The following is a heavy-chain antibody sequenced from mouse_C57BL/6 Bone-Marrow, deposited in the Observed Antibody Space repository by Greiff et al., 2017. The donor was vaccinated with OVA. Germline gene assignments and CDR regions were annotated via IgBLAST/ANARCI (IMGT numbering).Heavy chain of an antibody. J-gene: IGHJ2*01. V-gene: IGHV1-87*01. CDR2: GQGLEWIG. Sequence: VKLMESGPELARPWASVKISCQAFYTFSRRVHFAIRDTNYWMQWVKQRPGQGLEWIGAIYPGNGDPCYNQKFKGKATLTADKTTSTAYMRLSSLTSEDSAVYYCACSYYGLYYVDDWGQGTTLTVSS. CDR1: YTFSRRVH. D-gene: IGHD2-1*01. CDR3: SEDSAVYYCACSYYGLYYVDD.